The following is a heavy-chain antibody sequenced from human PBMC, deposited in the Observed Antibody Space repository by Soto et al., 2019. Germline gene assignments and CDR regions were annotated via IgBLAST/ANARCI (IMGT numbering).Heavy chain of an antibody. CDR1: GYTITTIW. Sequence: GVSLKISCTSFGYTITTIWIGWVRQMPGKGLEWMWIIFPSDSDTRYSPSFQGQVTISADKSISTAYLQWSSLNASDTAVYDCARQPLLVSPFYVIDVWGQGTTVTVSS. J-gene: IGHJ6*02. CDR2: IFPSDSDT. CDR3: ARQPLLVSPFYVIDV. V-gene: IGHV5-51*01.